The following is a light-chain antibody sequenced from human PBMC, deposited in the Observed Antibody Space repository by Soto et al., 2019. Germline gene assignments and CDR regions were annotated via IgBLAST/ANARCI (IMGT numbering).Light chain of an antibody. CDR3: SSYTTFSAPVV. J-gene: IGLJ2*01. V-gene: IGLV2-14*01. CDR1: SSDIGGYNY. Sequence: QSALTQPASVSGSPGQSITISCTGTSSDIGGYNYVSWYQQHPGKAPKLMIYEVSNRPSGVSNRFSGSKSGNTASLTISGLQVEDEADYYCSSYTTFSAPVVFGGGTKVTVL. CDR2: EVS.